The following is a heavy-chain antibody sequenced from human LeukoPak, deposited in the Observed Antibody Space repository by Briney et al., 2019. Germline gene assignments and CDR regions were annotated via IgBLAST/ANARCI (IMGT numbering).Heavy chain of an antibody. V-gene: IGHV3-9*01. CDR3: AKSITMVRGALDY. J-gene: IGHJ4*02. Sequence: PGGSLRLSCAASGFTFDDYAMHWVRQAPGKGLEWVSGISWNSGSIGYADSVKGRFTISRDNAKNSLYLQMNSLRAEDTALYYCAKSITMVRGALDYWGQGTLVTVSS. D-gene: IGHD3-10*01. CDR1: GFTFDDYA. CDR2: ISWNSGSI.